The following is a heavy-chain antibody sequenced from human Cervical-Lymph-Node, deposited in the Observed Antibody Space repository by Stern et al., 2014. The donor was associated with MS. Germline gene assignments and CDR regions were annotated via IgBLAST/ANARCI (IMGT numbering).Heavy chain of an antibody. V-gene: IGHV3-30*18. CDR1: GFTFSSYG. Sequence: QLVQSGGGVVQLGRSLRLSCAASGFTFSSYGMHWVRQAPGKGLEWVAVISYDGSNKYYADSVKGRFTISRDNSKNTLYLQMNSLRAEDTAVYYCAKESGYQLLLRFAYWGQGTLVTVSS. CDR3: AKESGYQLLLRFAY. D-gene: IGHD2-2*01. CDR2: ISYDGSNK. J-gene: IGHJ4*02.